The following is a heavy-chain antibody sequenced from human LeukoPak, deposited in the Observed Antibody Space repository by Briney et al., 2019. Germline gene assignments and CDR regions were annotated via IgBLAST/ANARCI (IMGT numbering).Heavy chain of an antibody. J-gene: IGHJ3*02. CDR2: MNPNSGNT. V-gene: IGHV1-8*03. Sequence: GASVKVSCKASGYTFTSYDINWVRQATGQGLEWMGWMNPNSGNTGYAQKFQGRVTITRNTSTSTAYMELSSLRSEDTAVYYCARSSQYSSGWSGDAFDIWGQGTMVTVSS. CDR1: GYTFTSYD. D-gene: IGHD6-19*01. CDR3: ARSSQYSSGWSGDAFDI.